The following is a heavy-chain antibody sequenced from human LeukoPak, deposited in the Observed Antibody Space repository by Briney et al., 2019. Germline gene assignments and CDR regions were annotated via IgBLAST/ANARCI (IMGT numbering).Heavy chain of an antibody. Sequence: PGGSLRLSCAASGFTFSSYDMHWVRQATGKGLEWVSAIGTAGDTYYADSVKGRFTISRDNAKNSLYLQMNSLRAEDTAVYYCARDPYGSGSYYNGGWFDPWGQGTLVTVSS. CDR2: IGTAGDT. J-gene: IGHJ5*02. CDR1: GFTFSSYD. D-gene: IGHD3-10*01. CDR3: ARDPYGSGSYYNGGWFDP. V-gene: IGHV3-13*01.